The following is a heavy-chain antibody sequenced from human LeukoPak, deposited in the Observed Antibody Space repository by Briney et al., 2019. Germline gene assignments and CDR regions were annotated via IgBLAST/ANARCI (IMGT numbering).Heavy chain of an antibody. D-gene: IGHD3-10*01. J-gene: IGHJ1*01. V-gene: IGHV3-23*01. CDR2: ISGSGTST. CDR1: GFTYSSYA. Sequence: GGSLRLSCAASGFTYSSYAMSWVRQAPGKGLEWVSGISGSGTSTYYADSVKGRFTTSRDSSKNTVFLQMNSLRAEDTAIYYCAKSLDRKSWFVFRHWGQGTLVTVSS. CDR3: AKSLDRKSWFVFRH.